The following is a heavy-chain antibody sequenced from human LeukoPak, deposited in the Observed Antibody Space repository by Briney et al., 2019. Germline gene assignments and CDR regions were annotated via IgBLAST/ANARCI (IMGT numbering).Heavy chain of an antibody. J-gene: IGHJ5*02. CDR3: ATDGAGFDT. V-gene: IGHV3-11*01. CDR1: GLTFSDYY. CDR2: INIGGNNT. Sequence: GGSLRLYCAASGLTFSDYYMSWIRQAPGKGLEWLSYINIGGNNTHYADSVKGRFTISRDNAKKSLYLEMTNLRAEDTAVYYCATDGAGFDTWGQGVLVTVSS.